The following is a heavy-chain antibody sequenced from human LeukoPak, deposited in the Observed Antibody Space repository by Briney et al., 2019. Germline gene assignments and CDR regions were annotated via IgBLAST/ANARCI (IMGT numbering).Heavy chain of an antibody. D-gene: IGHD4-17*01. CDR3: AQNYGDYFHASPV. J-gene: IGHJ3*01. CDR2: ITSAGTI. Sequence: GGSLRLSCAASGFTEFTFSSYAMCWVRQAPGTGLDWVSTITSAGTIYYADSVKGRFTISRDISKNTLYLQMNSLRAEDTAVYYCAQNYGDYFHASPVWGQGTLVTVSS. V-gene: IGHV3-23*01. CDR1: GFTEFTFSSYA.